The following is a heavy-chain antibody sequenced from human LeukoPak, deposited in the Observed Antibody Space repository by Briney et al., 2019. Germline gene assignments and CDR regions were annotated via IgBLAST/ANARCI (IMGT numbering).Heavy chain of an antibody. CDR1: RYSFTASD. V-gene: IGHV1-8*03. CDR2: MNPDSGDT. Sequence: ASVKVSCKASRYSFTASDINWVRQATGQGLEWMGWMNPDSGDTGYAQKFQGRLTITRHMSSSTAYMELSRLRSDDTAVYYCTRGWDYWGQGTRVTVSS. CDR3: TRGWDY. J-gene: IGHJ4*02.